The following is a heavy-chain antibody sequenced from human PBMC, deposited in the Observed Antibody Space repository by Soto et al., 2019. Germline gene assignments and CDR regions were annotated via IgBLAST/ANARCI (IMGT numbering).Heavy chain of an antibody. J-gene: IGHJ4*02. CDR2: ISYGGST. D-gene: IGHD5-18*01. Sequence: QAQLQESGPGLVKPSQTLSLTCTVSGGSINSGGYCWSWIRQHPGKGLDWIGCISYGGSTSYNPSLKSRVTISVDTSKNQSSLKLTSVTAADTAVYYCSRGILVWGQGALITVSS. CDR3: SRGILV. CDR1: GGSINSGGYC. V-gene: IGHV4-31*03.